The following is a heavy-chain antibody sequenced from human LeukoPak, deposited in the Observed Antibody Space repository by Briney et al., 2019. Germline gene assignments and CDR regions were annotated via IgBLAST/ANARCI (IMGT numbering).Heavy chain of an antibody. D-gene: IGHD3-22*01. Sequence: GGSLRLSCAASGFTFSSYWMSWVRQAPGKGLEWVSSISSSSSYIYYADSVKGRFTISRDNAKNSLYLQMNSLRAEDTAVYYCARDMYYYDSSGFDYWGQGTLVTVSS. CDR1: GFTFSSYW. J-gene: IGHJ4*02. CDR2: ISSSSSYI. CDR3: ARDMYYYDSSGFDY. V-gene: IGHV3-21*01.